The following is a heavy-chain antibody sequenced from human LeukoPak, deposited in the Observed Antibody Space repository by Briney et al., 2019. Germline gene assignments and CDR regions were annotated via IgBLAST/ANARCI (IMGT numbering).Heavy chain of an antibody. CDR3: AREARYSEYYFDY. Sequence: HRASVKVSCKASGGTFSSYAISWVRQAPGQGLEWMGGIIPIFGTANYAQKFQGRVTITADESTSTAYMELSSLRSEDTAVYYCAREARYSEYYFDYWGQGTLVTVSS. CDR2: IIPIFGTA. J-gene: IGHJ4*02. CDR1: GGTFSSYA. V-gene: IGHV1-69*13. D-gene: IGHD2-15*01.